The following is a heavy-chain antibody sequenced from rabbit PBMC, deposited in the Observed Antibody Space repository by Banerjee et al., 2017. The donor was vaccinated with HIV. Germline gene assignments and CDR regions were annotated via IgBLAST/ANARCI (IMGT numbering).Heavy chain of an antibody. J-gene: IGHJ4*01. V-gene: IGHV1S40*01. CDR3: TRALGL. CDR2: INTSSGNT. Sequence: CTASGFSFSDKYVMGWVRQAPGKGLEWIACINTSSGNTVYATWAKGRFTISKTSSTTVTLKMTSLTAADTATYFCTRALGLWGPGTLVTVS. D-gene: IGHD3-3*01. CDR1: GFSFSDKYV.